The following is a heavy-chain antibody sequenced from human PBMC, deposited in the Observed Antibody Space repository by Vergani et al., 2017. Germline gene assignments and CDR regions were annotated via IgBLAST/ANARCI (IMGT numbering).Heavy chain of an antibody. CDR1: GFTFQAFA. CDR3: VKDNGYDADGPFDL. D-gene: IGHD5-18*01. V-gene: IGHV3-9*01. Sequence: VEAGGGLVQPGGSLRLSCTASGFTFQAFAFHWVRQVSGGGLEWVSGIDRNYGVKNGNSFEGRFSISRDNAKKAVFLQMNNLRHEDTALYFCVKDNGYDADGPFDLWGRGTLVTVSS. CDR2: IDRNYGVK. J-gene: IGHJ2*01.